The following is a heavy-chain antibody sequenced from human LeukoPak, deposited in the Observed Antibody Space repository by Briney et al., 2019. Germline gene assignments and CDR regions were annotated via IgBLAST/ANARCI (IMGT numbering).Heavy chain of an antibody. Sequence: GGSLRLSCAASGFTFSSYSMNWVRQAPGKGLEWVSSISSSSTYIHYADSVKGRFTISRDNAKKSLYLHMNSLRAEDTAVYYCARHLSGVTGYTYGRGIDYWGQGTLVTVSS. V-gene: IGHV3-21*01. J-gene: IGHJ4*02. CDR1: GFTFSSYS. CDR3: ARHLSGVTGYTYGRGIDY. D-gene: IGHD5-18*01. CDR2: ISSSSTYI.